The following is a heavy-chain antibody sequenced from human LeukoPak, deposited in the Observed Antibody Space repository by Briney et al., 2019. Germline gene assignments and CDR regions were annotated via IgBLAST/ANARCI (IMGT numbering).Heavy chain of an antibody. CDR1: GGSFSGYY. J-gene: IGHJ5*02. CDR3: ARGALGYSSSWYNWFDP. Sequence: PSETLSLTCAVYGGSFSGYYWSWIRQPPGKGLEWIGEINHSGSTNYSPSLKSRVTISVDTSKNQFSLKLSSVTAADTAVYYCARGALGYSSSWYNWFDPWGQGTLVTVSS. V-gene: IGHV4-34*01. D-gene: IGHD6-13*01. CDR2: INHSGST.